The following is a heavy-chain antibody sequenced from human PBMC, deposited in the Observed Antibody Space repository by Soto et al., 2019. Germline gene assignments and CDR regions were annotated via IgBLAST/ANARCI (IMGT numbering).Heavy chain of an antibody. D-gene: IGHD6-19*01. CDR3: ARRRIAVAGTRWLDYYYYYGMDV. Sequence: SETLSLTCAVYGGSFSGYYWSWIRQPPGKGLEWIGEINHSGSTNYDPSLKSRVTISVDTSKNQFSLKLSSVTAADTAVYYCARRRIAVAGTRWLDYYYYYGMDVWGQGTTVTVSS. V-gene: IGHV4-34*01. CDR1: GGSFSGYY. CDR2: INHSGST. J-gene: IGHJ6*02.